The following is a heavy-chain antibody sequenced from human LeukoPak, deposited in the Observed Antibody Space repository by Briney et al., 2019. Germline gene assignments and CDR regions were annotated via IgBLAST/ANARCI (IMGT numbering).Heavy chain of an antibody. CDR3: ARRGSSPYYYYMDV. J-gene: IGHJ6*03. D-gene: IGHD6-6*01. CDR2: IYYSGST. V-gene: IGHV4-39*07. Sequence: SETLSLTCTVSGGSNSSSSYYWGWIRQPPGKGLEWIGSIYYSGSTDYNPSLKSRVTISVDTSKNQFSLKLSSVTAADTAVYYCARRGSSPYYYYMDVWGKGTTVTVSS. CDR1: GGSNSSSSYY.